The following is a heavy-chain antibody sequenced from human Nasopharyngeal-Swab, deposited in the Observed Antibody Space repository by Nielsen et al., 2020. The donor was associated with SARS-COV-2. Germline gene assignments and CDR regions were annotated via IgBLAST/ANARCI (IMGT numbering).Heavy chain of an antibody. Sequence: SETLSLTCTVSGGSISSYYWSWIRQPPGKGLEWIGYIYYSGSTNYNPSLKSRVTIPVDTSKNQFSLKLSSVTAADTAVYYCARDSGWSGYYLGYFDYWGQGTLVTVSS. CDR1: GGSISSYY. D-gene: IGHD3-3*01. CDR3: ARDSGWSGYYLGYFDY. CDR2: IYYSGST. J-gene: IGHJ4*02. V-gene: IGHV4-59*01.